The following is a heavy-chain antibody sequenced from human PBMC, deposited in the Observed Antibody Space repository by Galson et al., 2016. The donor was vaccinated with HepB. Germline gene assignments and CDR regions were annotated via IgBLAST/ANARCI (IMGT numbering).Heavy chain of an antibody. CDR3: AKDSIIQLPIQSYYYYYGMDV. CDR2: IYSGGTT. CDR1: GFTVSSNY. Sequence: SLRLSCAASGFTVSSNYMSWVRQAPGKGLEWVSVIYSGGTTYYADSVKGRFTISRDNAKNTLYLQMNSLRAEDTAVYYCAKDSIIQLPIQSYYYYYGMDVWGHGTTVTVSS. D-gene: IGHD2-2*01. V-gene: IGHV3-66*01. J-gene: IGHJ6*02.